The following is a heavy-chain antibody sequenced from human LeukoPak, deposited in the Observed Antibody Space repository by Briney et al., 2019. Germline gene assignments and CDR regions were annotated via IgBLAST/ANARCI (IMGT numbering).Heavy chain of an antibody. CDR2: VSKSDGTT. V-gene: IGHV3-23*01. J-gene: IGHJ6*02. Sequence: PGGSLRLSCAASGFTFTTYAMSWVRQAPGKGLEWVSSVSKSDGTTYYTDSVEGRLTISRDNSKNTLHLQMNGLSAEDTAVYYCARGSYGMGVWGQGTTVIVSS. CDR3: ARGSYGMGV. CDR1: GFTFTTYA.